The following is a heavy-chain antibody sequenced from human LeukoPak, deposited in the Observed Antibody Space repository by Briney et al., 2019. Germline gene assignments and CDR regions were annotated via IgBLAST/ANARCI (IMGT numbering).Heavy chain of an antibody. CDR2: ISGSGGST. D-gene: IGHD6-6*01. V-gene: IGHV3-23*01. Sequence: GGSLRLSCAASGFTFSNYPMMWIRQAPGKGLEWVSSISGSGGSTYYADSVKGRFTISRDNSKNTLYLQMNSLRAEDTAIYYCAKCAGMAARRGTDAYWGQGTLVTVSS. J-gene: IGHJ4*02. CDR1: GFTFSNYP. CDR3: AKCAGMAARRGTDAY.